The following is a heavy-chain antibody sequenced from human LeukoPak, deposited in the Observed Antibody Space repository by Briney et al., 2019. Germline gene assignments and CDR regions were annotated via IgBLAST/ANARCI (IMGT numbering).Heavy chain of an antibody. Sequence: KPSETLSLTCTVSGGSISSSNYYWAWIRQPPGKGLEWMGGIYYTGSTYYNPSLKSRVTMSVDTSKKQFSLRLSSVTAADTAVYYCAKSQGNWYFDLWGRGTLVTVSS. CDR3: AKSQGNWYFDL. CDR1: GGSISSSNYY. V-gene: IGHV4-39*01. CDR2: IYYTGST. J-gene: IGHJ2*01.